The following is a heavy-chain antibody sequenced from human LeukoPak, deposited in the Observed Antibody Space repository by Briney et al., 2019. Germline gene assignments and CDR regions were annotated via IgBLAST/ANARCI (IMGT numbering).Heavy chain of an antibody. D-gene: IGHD2-2*01. J-gene: IGHJ5*02. CDR1: GFTFSSYS. V-gene: IGHV3-21*01. CDR2: ISSSSSYI. Sequence: GGSLRLSCAASGFTFSSYSMNWVRQAPGKGLEWVSFISSSSSYIYYADSVKGRFTISRDNAKNSLYLQMNSLRAEDTAVYYCARDPGVPDIVVVPAANPWGQGTLVAVSS. CDR3: ARDPGVPDIVVVPAANP.